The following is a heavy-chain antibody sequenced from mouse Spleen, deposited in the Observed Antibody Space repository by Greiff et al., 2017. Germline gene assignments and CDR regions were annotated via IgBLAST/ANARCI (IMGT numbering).Heavy chain of an antibody. V-gene: IGHV5-6*01. CDR2: ISSGGSYT. CDR3: ARSTGTWFAY. D-gene: IGHD4-1*02. J-gene: IGHJ3*01. Sequence: EVMLVESGGDLVKPGGSLKLSCAASGFTFSSYGMSWVRQTPDKRLEWVATISSGGSYTYYPDSVKGRFTISRDNAKNTLYLQMSSLKSEDTAMYYCARSTGTWFAYWGQGTLVTVSA. CDR1: GFTFSSYG.